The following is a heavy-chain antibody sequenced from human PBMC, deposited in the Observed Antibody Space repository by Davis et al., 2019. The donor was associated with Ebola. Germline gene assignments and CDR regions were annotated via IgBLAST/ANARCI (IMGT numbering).Heavy chain of an antibody. D-gene: IGHD1-26*01. Sequence: GESLKISCVVSGFTVSSNYMSWVRQAPGKGLEWVSVIYSGGSTYYADSVKGRFTISRDNSKNTLYLQMNNLRVEDTAVYYCATLPGYYWGQGTLVTVSS. CDR2: IYSGGST. CDR1: GFTVSSNY. V-gene: IGHV3-53*01. J-gene: IGHJ4*02. CDR3: ATLPGYY.